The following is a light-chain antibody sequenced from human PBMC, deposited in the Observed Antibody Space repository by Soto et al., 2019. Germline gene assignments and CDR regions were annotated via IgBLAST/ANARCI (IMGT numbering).Light chain of an antibody. Sequence: APPLTQSPSSLSASIGDRVTISCRASQAIHSGLAWYQVKAGMPPKVLIYDASKLQSGVPSRFSGRGSGTNFTLTISSLQPEDFATYYCQQFTIYPLSFGGGTIVEIK. CDR2: DAS. J-gene: IGKJ4*02. CDR3: QQFTIYPLS. V-gene: IGKV1-13*02. CDR1: QAIHSG.